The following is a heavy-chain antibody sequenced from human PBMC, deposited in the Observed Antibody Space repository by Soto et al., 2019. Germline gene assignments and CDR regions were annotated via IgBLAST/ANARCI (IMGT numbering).Heavy chain of an antibody. CDR3: ARDDYSNSIFDP. D-gene: IGHD4-4*01. CDR2: IWYDGSNK. J-gene: IGHJ5*02. Sequence: GGSXRLSCAASGFTFSNYGMHWVRQAPGKGLEWVAVIWYDGSNKYYADSVKGRFTISRDNSKNTLYLQMNSLRAEDTAVYYCARDDYSNSIFDPWGQGTLVTVSS. CDR1: GFTFSNYG. V-gene: IGHV3-33*01.